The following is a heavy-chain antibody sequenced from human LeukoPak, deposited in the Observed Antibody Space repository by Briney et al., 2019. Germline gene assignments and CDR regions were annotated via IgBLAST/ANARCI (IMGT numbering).Heavy chain of an antibody. J-gene: IGHJ4*02. CDR1: GGSFSGYY. V-gene: IGHV4-34*01. CDR2: INHSGST. Sequence: SETLSLTCAVYGGSFSGYYWSWIRQPPGKGLEWIGEINHSGSTNYNPSPKSRVTMSVDTSKNQFSLKLSSVTAADTAVYYCARDYGDYWGQGTLVTVSS. CDR3: ARDYGDY.